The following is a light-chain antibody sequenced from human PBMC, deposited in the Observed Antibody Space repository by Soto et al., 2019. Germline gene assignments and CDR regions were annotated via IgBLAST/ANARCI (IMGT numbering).Light chain of an antibody. CDR2: EVS. V-gene: IGLV2-14*01. Sequence: QSALTQPASVSRTPGQSITISCTRTSSDVGGYNYVSWYQQHPGKAPKLMIYEVSNRPSGVSNRFSGSKSGNTASLTISGLQAEDEADYYCSSYTSSSTYVVFGGGTKVTVL. CDR3: SSYTSSSTYVV. J-gene: IGLJ2*01. CDR1: SSDVGGYNY.